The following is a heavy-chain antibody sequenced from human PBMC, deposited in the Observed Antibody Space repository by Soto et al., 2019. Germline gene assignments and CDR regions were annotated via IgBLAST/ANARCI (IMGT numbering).Heavy chain of an antibody. Sequence: SETLSLTCTVSGGSISSSSYYWGWIRQPPGKGLEWIGSIYYSGSTYYNPSLKSRVTISVDTSKNQFSLKLSSVTAADTAVYYCAKAISGLVDYWGQGTLVTVSS. CDR1: GGSISSSSYY. CDR3: AKAISGLVDY. CDR2: IYYSGST. V-gene: IGHV4-39*01. D-gene: IGHD3-3*02. J-gene: IGHJ4*02.